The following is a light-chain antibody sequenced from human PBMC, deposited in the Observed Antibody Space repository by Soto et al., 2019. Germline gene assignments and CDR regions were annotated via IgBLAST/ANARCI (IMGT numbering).Light chain of an antibody. CDR2: GAS. CDR1: QGISNY. J-gene: IGKJ3*01. CDR3: QKYDSAQFT. Sequence: DIQMTQSPSSLSAFVGDRVTITCRASQGISNYLAWYQQKPGKVPNVLLYGASTLRSGVPSRFSGTGSGTDFTLTISSLQPEDVAIYYCQKYDSAQFTFGPGTTVELK. V-gene: IGKV1-27*01.